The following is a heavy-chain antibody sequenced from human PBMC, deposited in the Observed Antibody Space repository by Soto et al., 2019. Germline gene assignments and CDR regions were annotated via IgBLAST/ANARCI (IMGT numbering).Heavy chain of an antibody. CDR2: IWYDGSNK. V-gene: IGHV3-33*01. CDR1: GFTFSSYG. Sequence: QVQLVESGGGVVQPGRSLRLSCAASGFTFSSYGMHWVRQAPGKGLEWVAVIWYDGSNKYYADSVKGRFTISRDNSKNTLYLQMNSLRAEDTAVYYCARDPGEVGYTVTAGGWFDPWGQGTLVTVSS. J-gene: IGHJ5*02. CDR3: ARDPGEVGYTVTAGGWFDP. D-gene: IGHD4-17*01.